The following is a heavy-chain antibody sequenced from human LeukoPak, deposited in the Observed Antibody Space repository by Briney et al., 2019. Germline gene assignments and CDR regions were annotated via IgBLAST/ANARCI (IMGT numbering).Heavy chain of an antibody. CDR3: AKNIFAVADAFDT. CDR1: GFTFSTYA. CDR2: IIDSGGST. Sequence: GGSLRLSCAASGFTFSTYAMSWVRQGPGRGLEWVSLIIDSGGSTYYADSVKGRFTISRDNSKNTLYLQMNSLRAEDTAVYYCAKNIFAVADAFDTWGQGTMVTVSS. J-gene: IGHJ3*02. D-gene: IGHD3-3*02. V-gene: IGHV3-23*01.